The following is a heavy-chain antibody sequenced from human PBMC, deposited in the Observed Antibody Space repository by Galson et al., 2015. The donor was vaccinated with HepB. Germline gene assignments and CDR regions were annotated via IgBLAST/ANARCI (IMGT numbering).Heavy chain of an antibody. D-gene: IGHD1-1*01. J-gene: IGHJ3*02. V-gene: IGHV3-21*01. CDR1: GFTFSTYS. CDR2: IRSSNSNI. Sequence: SLRLSCAASGFTFSTYSMNWVRQAPGKGPEWVSSIRSSNSNIYYADSVKGRFTISRDNAKNSLYLQMNSLRAEDTAVYHCARGWNDAPTRMDVFDIWGQGTVVTVSS. CDR3: ARGWNDAPTRMDVFDI.